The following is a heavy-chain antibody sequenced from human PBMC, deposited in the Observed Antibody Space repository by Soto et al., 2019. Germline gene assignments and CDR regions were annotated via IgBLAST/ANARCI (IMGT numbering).Heavy chain of an antibody. Sequence: SEALYLTCTVSGDSITRGDYYWSSIRQAPGKGLEWIGNRHYSGSSYYNPSLKSRVTISVDTSKNQFSLNLRSVTAADTAVYYCVRFGSRDGCKYDIGGNNGFDPWGQGTPVTVSS. CDR1: GDSITRGDYY. V-gene: IGHV4-30-4*01. J-gene: IGHJ5*02. CDR2: RHYSGSS. D-gene: IGHD3-22*01. CDR3: VRFGSRDGCKYDIGGNNGFDP.